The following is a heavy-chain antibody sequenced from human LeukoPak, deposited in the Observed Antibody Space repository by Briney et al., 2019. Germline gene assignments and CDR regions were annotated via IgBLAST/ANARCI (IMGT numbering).Heavy chain of an antibody. CDR2: ISSSSSTI. J-gene: IGHJ4*02. CDR1: GFTFSSYS. V-gene: IGHV3-48*01. D-gene: IGHD2-21*02. Sequence: GGSLRLSCAGSGFTFSSYSMNWVRQAPGKGLEWVSYISSSSSTIYYADSVKGRFTISRDNAKTSLYLQMNSLRAEDTAVYFCARDTTAIRPYYFDYWGQGTLVTVSS. CDR3: ARDTTAIRPYYFDY.